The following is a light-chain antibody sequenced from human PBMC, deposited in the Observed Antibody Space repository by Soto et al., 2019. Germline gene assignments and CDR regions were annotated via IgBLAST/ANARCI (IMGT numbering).Light chain of an antibody. V-gene: IGKV3-11*01. CDR2: DAS. CDR3: QHRANWPLT. CDR1: QSVSSY. J-gene: IGKJ4*01. Sequence: EIVLTQSPATLSLSPGERATLSCRASQSVSSYLAWYQQKRGQAPRLLFYDASNRATGIPARFSGSGSGTDFTLTISSLEPEDFAVYYCQHRANWPLTFGGGTTVEIK.